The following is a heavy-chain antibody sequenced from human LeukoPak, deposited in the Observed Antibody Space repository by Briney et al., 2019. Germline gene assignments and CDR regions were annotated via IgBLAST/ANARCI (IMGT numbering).Heavy chain of an antibody. V-gene: IGHV3-30*02. Sequence: GESLKISCSASGFTFSRYGMHWVRQAPGKGLQWVAFVRYDGSNKYYADSVKGRFAMSRDNSKNTLYLQMNSLRAEDTAVYYCAKSRGEQLYFRDSDYWGQGTLVTVAS. CDR3: AKSRGEQLYFRDSDY. CDR2: VRYDGSNK. D-gene: IGHD1/OR15-1a*01. J-gene: IGHJ4*02. CDR1: GFTFSRYG.